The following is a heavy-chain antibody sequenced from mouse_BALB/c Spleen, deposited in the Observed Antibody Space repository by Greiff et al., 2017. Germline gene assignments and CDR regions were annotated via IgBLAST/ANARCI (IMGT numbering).Heavy chain of an antibody. D-gene: IGHD3-2*01. V-gene: IGHV5-4*02. Sequence: EVKLVESGGGLVKPGGSLKLSCAASGFTFSDYYMYWVRQTPEKRLEWVATISDGGSYTYYPDSVKGRFTISRDNAKNNLYLQMSSLKSEDTAMYYCASGTARATSFAYWGQGTLVTVSA. CDR1: GFTFSDYY. CDR2: ISDGGSYT. J-gene: IGHJ3*01. CDR3: ASGTARATSFAY.